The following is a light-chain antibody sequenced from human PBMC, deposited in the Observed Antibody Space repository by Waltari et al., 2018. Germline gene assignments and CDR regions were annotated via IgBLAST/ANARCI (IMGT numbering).Light chain of an antibody. V-gene: IGKV1-39*01. CDR1: QSISTF. Sequence: DIQMTQSPSSLSASVGDTITITCRSSQSISTFLNWFQQKPGNSPKLLFFAASNLHSGVPSRFSGSGSETDFTLSISSLQPEDFATYFCHQSFTTPETFGQGTRLEFK. J-gene: IGKJ5*01. CDR3: HQSFTTPET. CDR2: AAS.